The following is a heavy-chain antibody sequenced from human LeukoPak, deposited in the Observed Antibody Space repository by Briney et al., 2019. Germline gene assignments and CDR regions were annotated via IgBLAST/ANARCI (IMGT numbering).Heavy chain of an antibody. CDR1: GFTFSNAW. J-gene: IGHJ4*02. CDR2: IKSKTDGGTT. Sequence: PGGSLRLSCAASGFTFSNAWMSWVRRAPGKGLEWVGRIKSKTDGGTTDYAAPVKGRFTISRDDSKNTLYLQMNSLKTEDTAVYYCTTDEYYDSSGYYYGLEFDYCGQGTLVTVSS. D-gene: IGHD3-22*01. V-gene: IGHV3-15*01. CDR3: TTDEYYDSSGYYYGLEFDY.